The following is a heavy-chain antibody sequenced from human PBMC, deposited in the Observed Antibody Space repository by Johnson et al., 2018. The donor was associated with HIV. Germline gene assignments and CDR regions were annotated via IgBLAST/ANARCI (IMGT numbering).Heavy chain of an antibody. CDR2: SSDDISQK. Sequence: QVQLVESGGGLVQPGGSLRLSCAASGFTFSSYGMSWVRQAPGKGLEWVAVSSDDISQKYYGDSVKGRFTVSRNKPRNTLYLDMNSLRPEDTDVYFCARGCGKLRFFDIWGQGTMVTVSS. V-gene: IGHV3-30*03. D-gene: IGHD4/OR15-4a*01. CDR3: ARGCGKLRFFDI. J-gene: IGHJ3*02. CDR1: GFTFSSYG.